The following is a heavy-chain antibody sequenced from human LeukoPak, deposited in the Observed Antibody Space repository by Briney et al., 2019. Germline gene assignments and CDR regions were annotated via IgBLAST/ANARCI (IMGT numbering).Heavy chain of an antibody. CDR3: ARDRYTVVSWYFDL. V-gene: IGHV4-59*12. CDR1: GGSISGYY. CDR2: IYYSGST. Sequence: PSETLSLTCTVSGGSISGYYWSWIRQPPGKGLEWIGYIYYSGSTYYNPSLKSRVTISVDTSKNQFSLKLSSVTAADTAVYYCARDRYTVVSWYFDLWGRGTLVTVSS. J-gene: IGHJ2*01. D-gene: IGHD4-23*01.